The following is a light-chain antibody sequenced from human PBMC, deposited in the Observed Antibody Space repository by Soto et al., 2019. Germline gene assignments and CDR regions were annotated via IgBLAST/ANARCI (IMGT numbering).Light chain of an antibody. Sequence: EIVMTQSPATLSVSPGERATLSCRASQSVSRNLAWYQQKPGQAPRLLIYGASTRATGIPARFSGSGSGTEFTLTICSLQSEDFAVYYCQQYNNWPCTFGQGNKLEIK. CDR1: QSVSRN. CDR2: GAS. CDR3: QQYNNWPCT. V-gene: IGKV3-15*01. J-gene: IGKJ1*01.